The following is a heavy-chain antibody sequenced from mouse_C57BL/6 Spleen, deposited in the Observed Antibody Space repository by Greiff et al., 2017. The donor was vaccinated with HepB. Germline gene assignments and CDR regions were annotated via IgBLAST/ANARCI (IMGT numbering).Heavy chain of an antibody. D-gene: IGHD2-3*01. CDR3: VRRDGYYWYFDV. Sequence: EVKLMESGGGLVQPKGSLKLSCAASGFSFNTYAMNWVRQAPGKGLEWVARIRSKSNNYATYYADSVKDRFTISRDDSESMLYLQMNNLKTEDTAMYYCVRRDGYYWYFDVWGTGTTVTVSS. J-gene: IGHJ1*03. V-gene: IGHV10-1*01. CDR2: IRSKSNNYAT. CDR1: GFSFNTYA.